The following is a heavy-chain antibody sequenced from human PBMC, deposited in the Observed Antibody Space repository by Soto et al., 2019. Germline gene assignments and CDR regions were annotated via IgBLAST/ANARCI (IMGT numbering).Heavy chain of an antibody. J-gene: IGHJ4*02. V-gene: IGHV3-7*02. D-gene: IGHD1-1*01. CDR3: VAGTGGVSDH. CDR1: GFIFSDYW. CDR2: IKKDGSEK. Sequence: EVQVVESGGGLVQPGGSLRLSCAGSGFIFSDYWMTWIRQAPGKGLEWVANIKKDGSEKYYVDSVKGRFTISRENAKNSMYLQMNSLRDEDTGVYYCVAGTGGVSDHWGQGTLVTVSS.